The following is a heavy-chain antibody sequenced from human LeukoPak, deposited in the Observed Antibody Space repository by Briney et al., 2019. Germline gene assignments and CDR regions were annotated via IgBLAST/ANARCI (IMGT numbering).Heavy chain of an antibody. CDR1: GGSISSYY. J-gene: IGHJ3*02. V-gene: IGHV4-59*01. CDR3: ARANCSGRSCYPRGAFDI. Sequence: PSEPLSLTCTVSGGSISSYYWSWIRQPPGKGLEWIGYIYYSGSTNYNPSLKSRVTISVDTSKNQFSLKLSSVTAADTAVYYCARANCSGRSCYPRGAFDIWGQGTMVTVSS. D-gene: IGHD2-15*01. CDR2: IYYSGST.